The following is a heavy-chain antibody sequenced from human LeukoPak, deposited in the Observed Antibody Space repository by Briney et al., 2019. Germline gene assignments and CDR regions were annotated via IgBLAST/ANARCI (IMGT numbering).Heavy chain of an antibody. CDR2: ISWNSGSI. Sequence: GRSLRLSCAASGFTFDVYAMHWVRQAPGKGLEWVSGISWNSGSIGYADSVKGRFTISRDNAKNSLYLQMNSLRAEDTALYYCAKDMGGSYYAVDVWGQGTTVTVSS. D-gene: IGHD1-26*01. CDR3: AKDMGGSYYAVDV. CDR1: GFTFDVYA. V-gene: IGHV3-9*01. J-gene: IGHJ6*02.